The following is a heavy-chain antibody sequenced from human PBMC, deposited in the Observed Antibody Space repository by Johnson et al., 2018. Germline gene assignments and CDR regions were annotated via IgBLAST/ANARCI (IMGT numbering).Heavy chain of an antibody. D-gene: IGHD3-10*01. CDR2: ISPMFGTP. CDR3: AREPGYYGSANYLYGLDV. V-gene: IGHV1-69*01. Sequence: VQLVQSGAEVKKPGSSVKLSCKASGDSLSNYGINWLRQAPGQGLEWMGGISPMFGTPNYAQRFQGRVTITADESTITAYMELTSLTSEDTAVYYCAREPGYYGSANYLYGLDVWGQGTTVTVSS. CDR1: GDSLSNYG. J-gene: IGHJ6*01.